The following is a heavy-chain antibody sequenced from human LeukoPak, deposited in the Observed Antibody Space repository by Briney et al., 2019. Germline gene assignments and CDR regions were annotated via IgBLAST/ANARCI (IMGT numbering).Heavy chain of an antibody. CDR2: ISYDGSNK. CDR3: ARAKPKNMVRGLIMRRESRYYFDY. CDR1: GFTFSSYA. V-gene: IGHV3-30*14. Sequence: GGSLRLSCAASGFTFSSYAMHWVRQAPGKGLEWVAVISYDGSNKNYADSVKGRFTISRDNSKNTLYIQMNSLRAEDTAVYYCARAKPKNMVRGLIMRRESRYYFDYWGQGTLVTVSS. D-gene: IGHD3-10*01. J-gene: IGHJ4*02.